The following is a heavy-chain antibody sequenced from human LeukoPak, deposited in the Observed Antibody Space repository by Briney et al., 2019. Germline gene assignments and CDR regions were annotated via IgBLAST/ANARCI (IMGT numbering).Heavy chain of an antibody. CDR2: TWYDGTKK. D-gene: IGHD4-11*01. CDR3: ARDSNYGSFDY. V-gene: IGHV3-33*01. CDR1: GFSFGGYS. Sequence: PGRSLRLSCATSGFSFGGYSMHWVRQAPGKGLEWVAVTWYDGTKKFYVDSVKGRFTISSDNFKNTLFLQMNSLRAENTAAYYCARDSNYGSFDYWGQGTLVTVSS. J-gene: IGHJ4*02.